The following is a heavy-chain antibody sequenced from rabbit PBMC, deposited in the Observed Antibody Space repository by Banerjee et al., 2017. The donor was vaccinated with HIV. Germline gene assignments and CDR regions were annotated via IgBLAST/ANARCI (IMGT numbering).Heavy chain of an antibody. CDR3: ARGSNSNGQGYSL. Sequence: QEQLEESGGDLVKPEGSLTLTCTASGFSFSSSYFMCWVRQAPGKGLEWIACIDGGSGGRIYYATWAKGRFTISKASSTTVTLQMTSLTAADTATYFCARGSNSNGQGYSLWGQGTLVTVS. CDR2: IDGGSGGRI. V-gene: IGHV1S45*01. D-gene: IGHD6-1*01. J-gene: IGHJ3*01. CDR1: GFSFSSSYF.